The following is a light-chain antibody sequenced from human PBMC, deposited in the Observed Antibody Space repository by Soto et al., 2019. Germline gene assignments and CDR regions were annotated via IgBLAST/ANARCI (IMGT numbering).Light chain of an antibody. CDR3: SSYAGSNLV. J-gene: IGLJ2*01. CDR1: SSDVGGYNY. Sequence: QCALTQPPSASGSPGQSVTISWTGTSSDVGGYNYVSWYQQHPGKAPKVMIYEVSKRPSGVPDRFSGSKSGNTASLTVSGLQAEDEADYYCSSYAGSNLVFGGGTKLTVL. V-gene: IGLV2-8*01. CDR2: EVS.